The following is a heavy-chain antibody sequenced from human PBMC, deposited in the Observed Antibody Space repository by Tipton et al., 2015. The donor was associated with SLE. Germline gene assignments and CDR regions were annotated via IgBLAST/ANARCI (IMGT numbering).Heavy chain of an antibody. J-gene: IGHJ4*02. CDR3: ARVPGD. CDR2: INDSGST. D-gene: IGHD3-10*01. V-gene: IGHV4-34*01. Sequence: LRLSCAVYGGSFSGYYWSWIRQPPGKGLEWIGEINDSGSTNYNPSLKSRVTISVDTSKNQFSLKLSSVTAADTAVYYCARVPGDWGQGTLVTVSS. CDR1: GGSFSGYY.